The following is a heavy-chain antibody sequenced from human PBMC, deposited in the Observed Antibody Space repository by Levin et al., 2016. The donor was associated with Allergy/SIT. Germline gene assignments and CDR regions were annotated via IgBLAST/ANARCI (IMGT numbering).Heavy chain of an antibody. V-gene: IGHV3-30*04. CDR3: ARDTYYYDSKSAFDI. D-gene: IGHD3-22*01. Sequence: VRQAPGKGLEWVAVISYDGSNKYYADSVKGRFTISRDNSKNTLYLQMNSLRAEDTAVYYCARDTYYYDSKSAFDIWGQGTMVTVSS. CDR2: ISYDGSNK. J-gene: IGHJ3*02.